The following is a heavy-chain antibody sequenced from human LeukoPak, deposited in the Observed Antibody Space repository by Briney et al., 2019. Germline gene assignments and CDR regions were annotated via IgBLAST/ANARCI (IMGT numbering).Heavy chain of an antibody. J-gene: IGHJ4*02. Sequence: PGGSLRLSGVASGFTFSSHGMNWVRQAPGKGLEWVSGIIPSGHTTYYADSVRGRFTISRDNSRNTVYLQMNSLRAEDTAVYYCAKDDRWLQFCCWGQGTLVTVSA. D-gene: IGHD5-24*01. CDR1: GFTFSSHG. CDR3: AKDDRWLQFCC. CDR2: IIPSGHTT. V-gene: IGHV3-23*01.